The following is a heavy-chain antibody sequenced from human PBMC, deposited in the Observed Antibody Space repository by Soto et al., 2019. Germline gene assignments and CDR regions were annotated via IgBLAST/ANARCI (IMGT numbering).Heavy chain of an antibody. V-gene: IGHV3-73*01. D-gene: IGHD2-2*02. CDR3: ARGQGAAIGDYYYHGMDV. J-gene: IGHJ6*02. CDR1: GFIFSGSA. Sequence: PGGSLRLSCAASGFIFSGSAIHWVRQASGKGLEWVGRIRSRANNFATSSAASVKGRFTFSRDDSKNTAYLQMNTLKPKDTAVYYCARGQGAAIGDYYYHGMDVWGQGTTVTVSS. CDR2: IRSRANNFAT.